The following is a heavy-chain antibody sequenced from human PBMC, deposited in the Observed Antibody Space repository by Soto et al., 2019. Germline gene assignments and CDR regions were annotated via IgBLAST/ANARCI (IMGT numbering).Heavy chain of an antibody. V-gene: IGHV3-74*01. CDR2: SNGDGSRT. J-gene: IGHJ6*02. D-gene: IGHD3-22*01. CDR3: LSGINSMSAYAMDI. Sequence: EVQLVESGGDLVQPGGSLRLSCGASGFTLSSYWMHWIRQAPGKGLVWVSRSNGDGSRTNYADSVKGRFTISRDNAKNTLYLQMNSLRAEDTAVYYCLSGINSMSAYAMDIWGQGTTVTVSS. CDR1: GFTLSSYW.